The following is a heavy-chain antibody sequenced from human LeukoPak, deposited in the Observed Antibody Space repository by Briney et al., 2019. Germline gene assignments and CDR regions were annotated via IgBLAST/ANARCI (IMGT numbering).Heavy chain of an antibody. CDR1: GYTFTNYG. J-gene: IGHJ4*02. Sequence: EASVKVSCKASGYTFTNYGISWVRQAPGQGLEWMGWISGYNGNTHYAQKFQGRVTTTTDTSTSTAYMELRSLRSDDTAVYYCARGGGGYDDYWGQGTLVTVSS. CDR3: ARGGGGYDDY. CDR2: ISGYNGNT. V-gene: IGHV1-18*01. D-gene: IGHD5-12*01.